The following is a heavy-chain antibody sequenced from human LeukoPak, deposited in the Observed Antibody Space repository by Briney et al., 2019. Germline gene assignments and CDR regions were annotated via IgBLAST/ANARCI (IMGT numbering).Heavy chain of an antibody. CDR3: ARGHYYDSSGYYYYFDY. J-gene: IGHJ4*02. D-gene: IGHD3-22*01. V-gene: IGHV4-59*12. CDR2: IYYSGST. Sequence: SETLSLTCTVSGGSISSYYWSWIRQPPGKGLEWIGYIYYSGSTNYNPSLKSRVTISVDTSKNQFSLKLSSVTAADTAVYYCARGHYYDSSGYYYYFDYWGQGTLVTVSS. CDR1: GGSISSYY.